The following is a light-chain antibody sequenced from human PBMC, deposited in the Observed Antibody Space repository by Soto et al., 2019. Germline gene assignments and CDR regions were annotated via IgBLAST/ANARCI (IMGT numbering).Light chain of an antibody. V-gene: IGKV1-39*01. CDR1: ESIARH. CDR2: AAS. J-gene: IGKJ5*01. CDR3: QQTYSTLSIT. Sequence: DIQMTQSPSSLSASVGDRVTITCRASESIARHLNWYQQKPGKAPKLLIYAASSLRNGVPSRFSGGGSGTEFTLTISNLQPEDFATYYCQQTYSTLSITFGQGTRLEIK.